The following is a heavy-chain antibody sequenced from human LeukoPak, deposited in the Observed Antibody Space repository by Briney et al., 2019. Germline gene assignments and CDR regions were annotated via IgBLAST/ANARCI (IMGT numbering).Heavy chain of an antibody. V-gene: IGHV1-18*01. CDR2: ISAYNGNT. CDR1: GYTFINYG. Sequence: ASVKVSCKGSGYTFINYGISWVRQAPGQGLEWVGWISAYNGNTNYAQKLQGRVTMTTDTSTSTAYMELRSLRSDDTAVYYCARTDSSGWRDYYYYYMDVWGKGTTVTVSS. J-gene: IGHJ6*03. D-gene: IGHD6-19*01. CDR3: ARTDSSGWRDYYYYYMDV.